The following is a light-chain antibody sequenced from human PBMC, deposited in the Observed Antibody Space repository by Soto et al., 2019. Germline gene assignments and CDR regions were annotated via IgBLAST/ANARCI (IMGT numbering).Light chain of an antibody. J-gene: IGLJ3*02. Sequence: QSALTQPASVSGSPGQSITISCTGTSSDVGGYNYVSWYQQHPGKAPQLMIYEVSNRPSGVSNRLSGSKSGNTASLTISGLQAEAEADYYCSSYTSSSTRVFGGGTKVTVL. CDR2: EVS. CDR3: SSYTSSSTRV. CDR1: SSDVGGYNY. V-gene: IGLV2-14*01.